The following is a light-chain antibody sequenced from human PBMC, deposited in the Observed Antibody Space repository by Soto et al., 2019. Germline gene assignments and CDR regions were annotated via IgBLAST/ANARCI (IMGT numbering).Light chain of an antibody. Sequence: IVLXPSPATMSLSPGERATLSCMASQSVSSYLAWYQQRPGQSTRLLMSDESNRATGIPATFSGSGSGKDFTITISSLEPEDFAVYYCQQRSNWPPTFGQVTKVDIK. CDR2: DES. CDR3: QQRSNWPPT. CDR1: QSVSSY. J-gene: IGKJ1*01. V-gene: IGKV3-11*01.